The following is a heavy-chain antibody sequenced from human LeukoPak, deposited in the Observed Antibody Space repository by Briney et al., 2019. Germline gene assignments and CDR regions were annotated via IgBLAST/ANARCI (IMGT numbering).Heavy chain of an antibody. CDR2: IYYSGST. Sequence: SETLSLTCTVSGGSISSSSYYWGWIRQPPGKGLEWIGSIYYSGSTYYNPSLKSRVTISVDTSKNQFSLKLSSVTAADTAVYYCARDRGMVAGIPFDYWGQGTLVTVSS. V-gene: IGHV4-39*07. J-gene: IGHJ4*02. CDR1: GGSISSSSYY. CDR3: ARDRGMVAGIPFDY. D-gene: IGHD1-26*01.